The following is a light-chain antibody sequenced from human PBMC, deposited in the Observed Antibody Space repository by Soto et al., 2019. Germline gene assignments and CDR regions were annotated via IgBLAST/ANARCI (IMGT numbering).Light chain of an antibody. CDR3: QQRTNLPLT. Sequence: ELVLTQSPATLSLSPGERATLSCRASQSVSSSLAWYQQKPGQTPRLLIYDASNRVTGIPARFSGSGSGTDFTLSISSLEPEDFAVYYCQQRTNLPLTFGGGTKV. CDR2: DAS. CDR1: QSVSSS. V-gene: IGKV3-11*01. J-gene: IGKJ4*01.